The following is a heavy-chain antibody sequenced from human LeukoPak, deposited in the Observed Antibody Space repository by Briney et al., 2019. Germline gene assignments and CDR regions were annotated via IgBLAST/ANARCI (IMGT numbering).Heavy chain of an antibody. V-gene: IGHV3-9*01. D-gene: IGHD6-6*01. CDR1: GFTFDDYA. J-gene: IGHJ6*01. CDR2: ISWNSGSI. Sequence: PGGSLRLSCGSSGFTFDDYAMHWVRQARGKGLEWVSGISWNSGSIGYADSVKGRFTISRDNAKNSLYLQMNSLRGEDTALYFCAKSIIAARPGYYYGMDRWGHGTTVTVSS. CDR3: AKSIIAARPGYYYGMDR.